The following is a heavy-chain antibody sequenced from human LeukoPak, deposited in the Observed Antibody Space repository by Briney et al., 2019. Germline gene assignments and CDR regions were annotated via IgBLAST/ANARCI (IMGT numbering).Heavy chain of an antibody. J-gene: IGHJ4*02. CDR3: VKDLSYVHIVVVTGIFDF. CDR1: GFTFSSYA. D-gene: IGHD2-21*02. Sequence: GGSLRLSCAASGFTFSSYAMSWVCQGPGQGLEWVSAISGSGGSTYYADPVKGRFTISRDNSKNTLYLQMNSSITEETAVYYFVKDLSYVHIVVVTGIFDFWGQGNLVTVSS. CDR2: ISGSGGST. V-gene: IGHV3-23*01.